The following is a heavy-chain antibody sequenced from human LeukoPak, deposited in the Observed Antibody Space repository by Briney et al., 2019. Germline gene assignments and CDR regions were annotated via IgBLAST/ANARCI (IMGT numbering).Heavy chain of an antibody. CDR3: ARDKGLRLGELSFCY. D-gene: IGHD3-16*02. V-gene: IGHV1-69*05. Sequence: SVKVSCKASGGTFSSYAISWVRQAPGQGLEWMGRIIPIFGTANYAQKFQGRVTITTDESTSTAYMELSSLRSEDTAVYYCARDKGLRLGELSFCYWGQGTLVTVSS. CDR2: IIPIFGTA. CDR1: GGTFSSYA. J-gene: IGHJ4*02.